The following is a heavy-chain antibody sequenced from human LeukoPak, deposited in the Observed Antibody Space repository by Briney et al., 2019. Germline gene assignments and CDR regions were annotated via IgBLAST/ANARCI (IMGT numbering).Heavy chain of an antibody. V-gene: IGHV3-23*01. CDR3: ASPGSISTGGPI. CDR2: ISGSSGST. Sequence: GGSLRLSCAASRFTISSYAMSWVRQAPGKGLEWVSGISGSSGSTYYADSVKGRFTIARDRSKNTVYLQMNSLRAEDTAVYYCASPGSISTGGPIWGQGSLVTVSS. D-gene: IGHD3-9*01. J-gene: IGHJ4*02. CDR1: RFTISSYA.